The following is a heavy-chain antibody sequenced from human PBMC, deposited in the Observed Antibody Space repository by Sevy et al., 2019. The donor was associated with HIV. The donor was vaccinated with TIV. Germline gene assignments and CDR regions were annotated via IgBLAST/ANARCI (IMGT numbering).Heavy chain of an antibody. CDR1: GFTFSSYW. J-gene: IGHJ4*02. CDR3: VAANTWEDY. CDR2: VNSDGSST. V-gene: IGHV3-74*01. Sequence: GGSLRLSCSASGFTFSSYWMHWVRQAPGKGLVWVSGVNSDGSSTNYADSVKGRFTISRYSAKNTLYLQMNSLRAEDTAVYFCVAANTWEDYWGQGTLVTVSS. D-gene: IGHD1-26*01.